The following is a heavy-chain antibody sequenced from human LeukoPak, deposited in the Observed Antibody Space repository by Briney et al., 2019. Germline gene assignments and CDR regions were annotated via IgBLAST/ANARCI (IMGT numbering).Heavy chain of an antibody. J-gene: IGHJ3*02. D-gene: IGHD3-3*01. CDR1: GFTFSSYA. CDR3: AKDQEGDYDFWGGLSFDI. V-gene: IGHV3-23*01. CDR2: ISDRGGNT. Sequence: QPGGSLRLSCAASGFTFSSYAMSWVRQAPGKGLEWVSSISDRGGNTYSAASVKGRFTISRDNSKNTLYLQMTRLRAEDTAVYYCAKDQEGDYDFWGGLSFDIWGQGTMVTVSS.